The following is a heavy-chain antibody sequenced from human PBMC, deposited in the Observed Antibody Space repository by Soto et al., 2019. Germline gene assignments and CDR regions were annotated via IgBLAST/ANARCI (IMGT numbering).Heavy chain of an antibody. CDR2: IDPSDSYT. CDR3: ARWDIVVVPAAAYYYYYGMDV. J-gene: IGHJ6*02. D-gene: IGHD2-2*01. V-gene: IGHV5-10-1*01. Sequence: GESLKISCKGSGYSFTSYWISWVRQMPGKGLEGMGRIDPSDSYTNYSPSFQGHVTISADKSIGTADLQWSRLKASDTAIYYCARWDIVVVPAAAYYYYYGMDVWGQGTTVTVSS. CDR1: GYSFTSYW.